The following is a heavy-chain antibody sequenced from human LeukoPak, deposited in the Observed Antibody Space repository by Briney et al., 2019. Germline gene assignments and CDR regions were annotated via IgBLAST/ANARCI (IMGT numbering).Heavy chain of an antibody. J-gene: IGHJ4*02. Sequence: SETLSLTCAVYGGSFSGYYWSWIRQPPGKGLEWIGEINHSGSTNYNPSLESRVTISVDTSKYQFSLKLSSVTAADTAVYYCARGGDYDILTGQAYYFDYWGQGTLVTVSS. D-gene: IGHD3-9*01. CDR1: GGSFSGYY. V-gene: IGHV4-34*01. CDR2: INHSGST. CDR3: ARGGDYDILTGQAYYFDY.